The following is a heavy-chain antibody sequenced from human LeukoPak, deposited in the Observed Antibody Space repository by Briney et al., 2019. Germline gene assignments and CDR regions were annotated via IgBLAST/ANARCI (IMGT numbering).Heavy chain of an antibody. CDR1: GYTFISYG. D-gene: IGHD6-13*01. CDR3: ARVRAAAGIYYFDY. Sequence: VASVKVSCKASGYTFISYGIGWVRQAPGQGLERMGWISPHNGDTNYAQKLQGRVTMTTDTSTSTAYMELRSLRSDDTAVYYCARVRAAAGIYYFDYWGQGTLVTVSS. J-gene: IGHJ4*02. V-gene: IGHV1-18*01. CDR2: ISPHNGDT.